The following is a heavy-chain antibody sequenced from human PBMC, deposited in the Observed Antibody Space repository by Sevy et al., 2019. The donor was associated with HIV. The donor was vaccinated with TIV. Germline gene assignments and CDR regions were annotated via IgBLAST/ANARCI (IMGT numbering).Heavy chain of an antibody. Sequence: GGSLRLSCAASGFTFNSHGMSWVRHAPGKGLEWVAIISYDGSNDYYANSVRGRFTIFRDNSENTLFLQMNSLRVEDTAVYYCAKVLITLLVWVREPSYYYGLDAWGQGTTVTVSS. CDR3: AKVLITLLVWVREPSYYYGLDA. D-gene: IGHD3-10*01. CDR2: ISYDGSND. CDR1: GFTFNSHG. J-gene: IGHJ6*02. V-gene: IGHV3-30*18.